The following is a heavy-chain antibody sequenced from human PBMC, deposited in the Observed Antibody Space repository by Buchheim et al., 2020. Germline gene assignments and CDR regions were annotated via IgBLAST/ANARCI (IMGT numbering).Heavy chain of an antibody. D-gene: IGHD5-18*01. CDR3: ARDRWIQLWSVPTEDYYYGMDV. CDR1: GFTFSSYS. J-gene: IGHJ6*02. Sequence: EVQLVESGGGLVKPGGSLRLSCAASGFTFSSYSMNWVRQAPGKGLEWVSSISSSSSYIYYADSVKGRFTISRDNAKNSLYLQMNSLRAEDTAVYYCARDRWIQLWSVPTEDYYYGMDVWGQGTT. V-gene: IGHV3-21*01. CDR2: ISSSSSYI.